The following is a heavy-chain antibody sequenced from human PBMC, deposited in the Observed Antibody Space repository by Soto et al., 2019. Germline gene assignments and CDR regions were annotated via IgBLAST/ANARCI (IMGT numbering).Heavy chain of an antibody. D-gene: IGHD3-22*01. V-gene: IGHV4-39*01. CDR2: IHYRGST. CDR3: AAYRDYDSSGLDY. CDR1: GGAIDTDTYF. J-gene: IGHJ4*02. Sequence: SETLSLTCSVSGGAIDTDTYFWAWIRQPPGKGLEWIGHIHYRGSTYYNPSLKSRATISGDTSKNQFSLHLTSVIAADTAVYYCAAYRDYDSSGLDYWGPGTLVT.